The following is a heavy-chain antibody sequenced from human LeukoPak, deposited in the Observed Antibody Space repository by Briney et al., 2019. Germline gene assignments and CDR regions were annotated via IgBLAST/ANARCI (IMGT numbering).Heavy chain of an antibody. CDR1: GHSLAELA. D-gene: IGHD4-23*01. CDR2: FDPEEGET. CDR3: AIVPLTVVTPLDV. Sequence: GASVKVSCTVSGHSLAELAKHRVRQAPGKGLEWVGGFDPEEGETFYAQEFLGRVSMTEDTSTDTAYMKLSSLTSEDTAVYYCAIVPLTVVTPLDVWGEGTTVTVSS. J-gene: IGHJ6*01. V-gene: IGHV1-24*01.